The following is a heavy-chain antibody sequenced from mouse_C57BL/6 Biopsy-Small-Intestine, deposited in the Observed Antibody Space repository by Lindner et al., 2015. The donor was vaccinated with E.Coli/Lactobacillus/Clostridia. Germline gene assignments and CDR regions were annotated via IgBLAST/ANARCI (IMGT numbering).Heavy chain of an antibody. CDR2: IYPGDGDT. D-gene: IGHD2-2*01. Sequence: VQLQESGAELVKPGASVKIPCKASGYAFSRFWMNWVKQRPGKGLEWIGQIYPGDGDTNYNGKFKGKATLTADNSPSKAYMQLSSLTSEDSAVYFCARSGEGYIDYWGLGTTLTVAA. CDR1: GYAFSRFW. V-gene: IGHV1-80*01. J-gene: IGHJ2*01. CDR3: ARSGEGYIDY.